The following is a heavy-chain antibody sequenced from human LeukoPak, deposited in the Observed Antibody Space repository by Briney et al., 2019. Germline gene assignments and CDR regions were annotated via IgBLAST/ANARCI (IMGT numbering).Heavy chain of an antibody. CDR2: IIPILGTA. CDR1: GGTFSSYA. D-gene: IGHD5-24*01. J-gene: IGHJ6*02. V-gene: IGHV1-69*04. CDR3: ARARGGGYNSDYYYCGMDV. Sequence: SVKVSCKASGGTFSSYAISWVRQAPGQGLEWMGRIIPILGTANYAQKFQGRVTITADKSTSTAYMELSSLRSEDTAVYYCARARGGGYNSDYYYCGMDVWGQGTTVTVSS.